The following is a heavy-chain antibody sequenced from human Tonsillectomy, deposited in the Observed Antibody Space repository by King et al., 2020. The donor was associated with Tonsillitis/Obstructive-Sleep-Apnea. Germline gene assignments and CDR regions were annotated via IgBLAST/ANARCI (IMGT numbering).Heavy chain of an antibody. CDR2: ISGRGGST. V-gene: IGHV3-23*04. CDR1: GFTFRSYT. CDR3: ANASTNVGGDHGYDHPFDF. J-gene: IGHJ4*02. D-gene: IGHD5-12*01. Sequence: VQLVESGGGLEQPGGSLRLSCAASGFTFRSYTMSWVRQAPGMGLEWVSGISGRGGSTYYADSVKGRFTISRDNSKNTLYLQMNSLRAEDTAVYYCANASTNVGGDHGYDHPFDFWGQGILVTVSS.